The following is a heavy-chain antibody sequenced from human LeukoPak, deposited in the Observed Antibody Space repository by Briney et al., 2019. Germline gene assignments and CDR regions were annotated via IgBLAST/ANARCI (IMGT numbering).Heavy chain of an antibody. J-gene: IGHJ4*02. D-gene: IGHD1-1*01. Sequence: GGSLRLSCAASGFTFSSYSMNWVRQAPGKGLEWISYISSSGSMYYANSVKGRFTISRDNAKNSLYLQMNSLRADDTAVYYCARKATAVDYWGQGTLVTVSS. CDR1: GFTFSSYS. V-gene: IGHV3-48*04. CDR2: ISSSGSM. CDR3: ARKATAVDY.